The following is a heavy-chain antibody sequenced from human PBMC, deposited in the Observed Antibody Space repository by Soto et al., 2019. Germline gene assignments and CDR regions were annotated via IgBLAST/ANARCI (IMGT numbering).Heavy chain of an antibody. CDR1: GCTFTDYY. CDR3: AKEYSSSSGYFDP. CDR2: FNPNSGVT. D-gene: IGHD6-6*01. Sequence: ASVKVSCKASGCTFTDYYLHWVRLAPGHGLEWMGWFNPNSGVTNYAQKFQGGVTMTRDTSISTAYMELSRLRSDDTAVYYCAKEYSSSSGYFDPWGQGTLVTVSS. V-gene: IGHV1-2*02. J-gene: IGHJ5*02.